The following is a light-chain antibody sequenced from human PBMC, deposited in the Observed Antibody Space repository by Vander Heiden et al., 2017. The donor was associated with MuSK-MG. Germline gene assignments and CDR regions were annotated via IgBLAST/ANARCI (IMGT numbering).Light chain of an antibody. CDR2: QDS. J-gene: IGLJ2*01. Sequence: SYELTPPPSVSVSPRQTSSITCSGDTLGDKYACWYQQKPGQSVVRVSYQDSKRPSGIPERFSGSNSGTNATMTISGTQAMEEAYYYCPEWERSVVFGGGNNLTVL. CDR1: TLGDKY. V-gene: IGLV3-1*01. CDR3: PEWERSVV.